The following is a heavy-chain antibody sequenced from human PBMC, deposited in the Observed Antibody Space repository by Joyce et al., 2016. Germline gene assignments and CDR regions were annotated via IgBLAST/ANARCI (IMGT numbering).Heavy chain of an antibody. CDR3: ARGRGDDFWSGYYGSIDY. Sequence: QVQLEQSGAEVKKPGSSVKVSCKTSGDIFNAYGINWVRQATGQGIEWLGGIVPMSATTDYAQKFRGRLTISAHEPTSTVYMELSSLRSDDTGTYYCARGRGDDFWSGYYGSIDYWGQGTLVSVSS. V-gene: IGHV1-69*01. J-gene: IGHJ4*02. D-gene: IGHD3-3*01. CDR2: IVPMSATT. CDR1: GDIFNAYG.